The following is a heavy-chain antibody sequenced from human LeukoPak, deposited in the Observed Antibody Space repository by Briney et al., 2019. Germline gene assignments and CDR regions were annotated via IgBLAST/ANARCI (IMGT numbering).Heavy chain of an antibody. CDR2: IYSGGST. J-gene: IGHJ3*02. Sequence: GGSLRLSCAVSGFTVSYNYMSWVRQAPGKGLEWVSVIYSGGSTYYADSVKGRFSISRDNSKNTVYLQMNSLRAEDTAVYYCARDAASGSGISGNAFDIWGQGTMVTVSS. V-gene: IGHV3-53*01. D-gene: IGHD3-10*01. CDR1: GFTVSYNY. CDR3: ARDAASGSGISGNAFDI.